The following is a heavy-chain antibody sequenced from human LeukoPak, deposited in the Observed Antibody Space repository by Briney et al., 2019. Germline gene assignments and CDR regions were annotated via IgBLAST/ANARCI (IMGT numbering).Heavy chain of an antibody. Sequence: ASVKVSCKASGYTFTSYDINWVRQATGQGLERMGWMSPNSGNTGYAQKFQGRVTITRNTSISTAYMELSSLRSEDTAVYYCARALSLWSGYYGPYYYMDVWGKGTTVTVSS. CDR3: ARALSLWSGYYGPYYYMDV. D-gene: IGHD3-3*01. V-gene: IGHV1-8*03. J-gene: IGHJ6*03. CDR1: GYTFTSYD. CDR2: MSPNSGNT.